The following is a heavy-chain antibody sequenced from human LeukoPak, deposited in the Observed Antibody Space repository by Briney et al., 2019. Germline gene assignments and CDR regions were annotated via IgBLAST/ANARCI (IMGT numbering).Heavy chain of an antibody. CDR1: GFTFSTYW. Sequence: GGSLRLSCAASGFTFSTYWMAWVRQAPGKGLVWVSRISGDGTIKTYADFVRGRFTISRDNTKNILYLQMNSLRVEDTAIYFCSRSQFDYWGQGVLVTVSS. V-gene: IGHV3-74*03. CDR2: ISGDGTIK. CDR3: SRSQFDY. J-gene: IGHJ4*02.